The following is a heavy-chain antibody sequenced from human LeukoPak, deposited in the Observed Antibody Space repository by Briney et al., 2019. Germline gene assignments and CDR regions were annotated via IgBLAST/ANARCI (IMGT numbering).Heavy chain of an antibody. V-gene: IGHV4-59*08. D-gene: IGHD2-15*01. CDR1: GGSMTNSY. Sequence: PSETLSLTCTVSGGSMTNSYWGWIRQPQGKGLEWLGCIYFTGSTNSNPSLKSRVTISLDTSKSQMSLRLTSVTAADTAVYYCARRRQVSYYSPYAFDLWGQGTMVTVSS. CDR3: ARRRQVSYYSPYAFDL. CDR2: IYFTGST. J-gene: IGHJ3*01.